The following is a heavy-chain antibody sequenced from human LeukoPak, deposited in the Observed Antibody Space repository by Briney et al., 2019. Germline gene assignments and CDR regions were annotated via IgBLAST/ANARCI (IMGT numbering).Heavy chain of an antibody. CDR3: ARTYGDSETALDYYYGMDV. Sequence: ASVKVSRKASGYTFTSYAMHWVRQAPGQRLEWMGWINAGNGNTKYSQKFQGRVTITRDTSASTAYMELSSLRSEDTAVYYCARTYGDSETALDYYYGMDVWGQGTTVTVSS. CDR2: INAGNGNT. D-gene: IGHD4-17*01. CDR1: GYTFTSYA. V-gene: IGHV1-3*01. J-gene: IGHJ6*02.